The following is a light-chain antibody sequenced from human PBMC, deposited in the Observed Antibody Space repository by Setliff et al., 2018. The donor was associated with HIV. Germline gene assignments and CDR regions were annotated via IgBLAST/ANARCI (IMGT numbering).Light chain of an antibody. CDR2: DVT. CDR1: SSDVGTYNY. V-gene: IGLV2-11*01. J-gene: IGLJ1*01. Sequence: QSALTQPRSVDGSPGQSVTFSCTGSSSDVGTYNYVSWYQQHPGKAPKLMIYDVTSRPSGVPDRFSGSKSGNTASLTISGLQAEDEADYYCCSYAGSYTYIFGTGTKVTVL. CDR3: CSYAGSYTYI.